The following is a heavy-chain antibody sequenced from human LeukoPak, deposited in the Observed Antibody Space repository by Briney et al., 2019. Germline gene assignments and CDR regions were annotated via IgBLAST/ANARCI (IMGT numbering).Heavy chain of an antibody. Sequence: SETLSLTCIVSGGSISSSGYYWDWIRQPPGKGREWIGNFYYTGSTYYNPSLKSRITISVDTSKNQFSLKLRSVTAADTAVYYCARHSRSGYGDYESAFDIWGQGTMVTVSS. J-gene: IGHJ3*02. CDR2: FYYTGST. CDR1: GGSISSSGYY. D-gene: IGHD5-12*01. CDR3: ARHSRSGYGDYESAFDI. V-gene: IGHV4-39*01.